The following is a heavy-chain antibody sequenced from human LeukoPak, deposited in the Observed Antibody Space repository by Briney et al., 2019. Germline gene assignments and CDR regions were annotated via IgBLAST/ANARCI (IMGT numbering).Heavy chain of an antibody. CDR2: IFQGESDI. Sequence: GESLKISCRGSGYSFISYWIGWVRQMPGKGLEWMGIIFQGESDITDSPYFQGQVIISAGKSISTAYLQWSSLKASDTAMYYCARHGTGCSSDFDYWGQGTLVTVSS. D-gene: IGHD6-19*01. CDR3: ARHGTGCSSDFDY. J-gene: IGHJ4*02. CDR1: GYSFISYW. V-gene: IGHV5-51*01.